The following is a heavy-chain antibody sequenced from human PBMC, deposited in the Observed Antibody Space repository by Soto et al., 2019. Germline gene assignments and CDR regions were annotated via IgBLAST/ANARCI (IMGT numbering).Heavy chain of an antibody. CDR1: GFTFSEYY. V-gene: IGHV3-11*06. J-gene: IGHJ4*02. Sequence: PXGSLRLSCSAAGFTFSEYYMSWIRQAPGKGLEWVSSISGSSSSRKYADSVRGRFTISRDYAKNSLYLQMNSLRVEDTALYFCARGPRRDGYKDLDYWGQGTLVTVSS. CDR2: ISGSSSSR. D-gene: IGHD1-1*01. CDR3: ARGPRRDGYKDLDY.